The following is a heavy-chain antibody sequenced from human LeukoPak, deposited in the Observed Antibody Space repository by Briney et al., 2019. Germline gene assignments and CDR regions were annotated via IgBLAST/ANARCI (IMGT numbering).Heavy chain of an antibody. J-gene: IGHJ4*02. V-gene: IGHV4-59*01. CDR3: ARDKRHSYGRYLDH. Sequence: SETLSLTCSVSDDSISTYHWNWVRKPPGKGLEWIGYLQSTGNSNYNPSLKSRVFMSVDTSKNQFVLNLRSVTAADTAVYYCARDKRHSYGRYLDHWVQGLLVTVSS. CDR1: DDSISTYH. CDR2: LQSTGNS. D-gene: IGHD5-18*01.